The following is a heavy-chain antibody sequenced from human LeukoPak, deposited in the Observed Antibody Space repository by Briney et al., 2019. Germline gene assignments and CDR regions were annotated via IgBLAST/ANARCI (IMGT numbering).Heavy chain of an antibody. D-gene: IGHD3-3*01. CDR1: GFTFSDYY. J-gene: IGHJ4*02. Sequence: GGSLRLSCAASGFTFSDYYMSWIRQAPGKGLEWLSCISSSGRTIYYADSVKGRITISRDNAKNSLYLQMSSLRVEDTAVYYCARWRGGMGLLNPPYFDYWGLGTLVTVSS. CDR2: ISSSGRTI. V-gene: IGHV3-11*04. CDR3: ARWRGGMGLLNPPYFDY.